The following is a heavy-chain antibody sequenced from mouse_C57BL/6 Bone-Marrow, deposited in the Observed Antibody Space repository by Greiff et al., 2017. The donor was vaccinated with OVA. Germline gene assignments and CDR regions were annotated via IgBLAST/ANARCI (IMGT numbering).Heavy chain of an antibody. CDR3: ARYPLIDKGWYFDV. D-gene: IGHD1-1*01. CDR1: GYTFTSYW. V-gene: IGHV1-55*01. Sequence: QVQLQQPGAELVKPGASVKMSCKASGYTFTSYWITWVKQRPGQGLEWIGDIYPGSGSTNYNEKFKSKATLTVDTSSSTAYMQLSSLTSEDSAVYYCARYPLIDKGWYFDVWGTGTTVTVSS. CDR2: IYPGSGST. J-gene: IGHJ1*03.